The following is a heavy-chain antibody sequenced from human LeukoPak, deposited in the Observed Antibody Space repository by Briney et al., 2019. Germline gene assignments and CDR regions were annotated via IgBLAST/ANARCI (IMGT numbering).Heavy chain of an antibody. Sequence: GGSLRLSCAASGFTFSNYGMHWVRQAPGKGLEWVAFILYDGYNKYYADAVKGRFTISRDNSKNTLYLQMNSLRAEDTAVYYRAKDRRGLADYWGQGTLVTVSS. J-gene: IGHJ4*02. CDR1: GFTFSNYG. V-gene: IGHV3-30*02. CDR2: ILYDGYNK. D-gene: IGHD3-10*01. CDR3: AKDRRGLADY.